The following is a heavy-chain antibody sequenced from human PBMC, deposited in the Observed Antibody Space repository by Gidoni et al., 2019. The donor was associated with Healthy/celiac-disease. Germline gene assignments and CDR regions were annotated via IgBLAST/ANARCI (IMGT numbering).Heavy chain of an antibody. D-gene: IGHD2-2*01. J-gene: IGHJ6*03. CDR2: ISGSGGST. V-gene: IGHV3-23*01. CDR1: GFTFSSCA. Sequence: EVQLLESGGGLVQPGGSLRLSCAASGFTFSSCAMSWVRQAPGKGLEWVSAISGSGGSTYYADSVKGRFTISRDNSKNTLYLQMNSLRAEDTAVYYCAKTAKDIVVVPAAPNYYMDVWGKGTTVTVSS. CDR3: AKTAKDIVVVPAAPNYYMDV.